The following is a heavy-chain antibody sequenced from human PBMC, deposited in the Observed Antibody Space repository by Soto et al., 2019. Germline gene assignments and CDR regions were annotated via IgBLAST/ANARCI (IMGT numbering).Heavy chain of an antibody. J-gene: IGHJ3*02. Sequence: ASVKVSCKASGCTFTSYGISWVRQAPGQGLEWMGWISAYNGNTNYAQKLQGRVTMTTDTSTSTAYMELRSLRSDDTAVYYCARDPHNYCSSTSCYDAFDIWGQGTMVTVSS. CDR1: GCTFTSYG. V-gene: IGHV1-18*01. D-gene: IGHD2-2*01. CDR3: ARDPHNYCSSTSCYDAFDI. CDR2: ISAYNGNT.